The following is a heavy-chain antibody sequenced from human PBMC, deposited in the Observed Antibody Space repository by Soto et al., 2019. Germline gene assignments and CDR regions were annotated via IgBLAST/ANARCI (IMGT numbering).Heavy chain of an antibody. D-gene: IGHD2-2*01. J-gene: IGHJ4*02. V-gene: IGHV1-69*17. CDR1: GGTFSSYA. CDR2: IIPIFGIA. CDR3: SLHCSSTSCLRSFDY. Sequence: QVQLVQSGAEVKKPGSSVKVSCKASGGTFSSYAISWVRQAPGQGLEWMGGIIPIFGIANYAQKFQGRVTITADKSTSTAYMELSSLRSEDTAVYYCSLHCSSTSCLRSFDYWGQGTLVTVSS.